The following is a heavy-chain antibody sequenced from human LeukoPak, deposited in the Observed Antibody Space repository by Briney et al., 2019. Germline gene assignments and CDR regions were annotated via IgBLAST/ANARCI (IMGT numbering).Heavy chain of an antibody. D-gene: IGHD2-2*01. CDR1: GGSINSHVYY. V-gene: IGHV4-39*01. Sequence: SETLSLTCTVSGGSINSHVYYWGWIRQPPGKGLEWIGSIYYSGSTNYSPSLKSRVTISIDTSKDQFSLKLSSVTAADTAVYYCARLEVPAALIDYWGQGTLVTVSS. CDR3: ARLEVPAALIDY. J-gene: IGHJ4*02. CDR2: IYYSGST.